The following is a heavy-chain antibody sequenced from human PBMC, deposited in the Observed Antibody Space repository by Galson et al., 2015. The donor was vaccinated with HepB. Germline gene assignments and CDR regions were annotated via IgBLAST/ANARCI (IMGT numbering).Heavy chain of an antibody. Sequence: SLRLSCAASGFTFSRYALHWVRQAPGKGLEWLAVIWFDGSDKYYADSVKGRFTISRDNSKNTLYLHMSSLRVEDTAVYYCARDFGGHNVLVIDHWGQGTVVSVSS. CDR1: GFTFSRYA. J-gene: IGHJ4*02. V-gene: IGHV3-33*01. D-gene: IGHD3-22*01. CDR3: ARDFGGHNVLVIDH. CDR2: IWFDGSDK.